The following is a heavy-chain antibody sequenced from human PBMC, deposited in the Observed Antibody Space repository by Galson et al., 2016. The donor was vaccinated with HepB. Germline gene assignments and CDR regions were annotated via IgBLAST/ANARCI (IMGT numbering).Heavy chain of an antibody. V-gene: IGHV3-48*02. D-gene: IGHD3-22*01. CDR3: ARDPIPFLNSRGYYFDQ. CDR1: GFTFGTYS. CDR2: ISSSSSII. Sequence: SLRLSCAASGFTFGTYSMTWVRQSPGKGLEWISYISSSSSIIYYAESLKGRFTTSRDNAKNSLYLQMNSLRDEDTAVYYCARDPIPFLNSRGYYFDQWGQGTLVTVSS. J-gene: IGHJ4*02.